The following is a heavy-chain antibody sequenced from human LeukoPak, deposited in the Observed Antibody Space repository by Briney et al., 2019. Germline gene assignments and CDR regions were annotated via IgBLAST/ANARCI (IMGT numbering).Heavy chain of an antibody. J-gene: IGHJ5*02. CDR1: SDSISNSAYH. CDR2: INHSGST. Sequence: SETLSLTCTVSSDSISNSAYHWGWIRQPPGKGLEWIGEINHSGSTNYNPSLKSRVTISVDTSKNQFSLKLSSVTAADTAVYYCARLQYCSGTSCYWFDPWGQGTLVTVSS. D-gene: IGHD2-2*01. V-gene: IGHV4-39*07. CDR3: ARLQYCSGTSCYWFDP.